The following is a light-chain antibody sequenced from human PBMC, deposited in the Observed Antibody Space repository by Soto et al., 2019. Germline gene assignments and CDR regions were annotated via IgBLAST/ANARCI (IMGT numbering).Light chain of an antibody. V-gene: IGKV3-15*01. Sequence: EIVMTQSPATLSASPGERAPLSCRASQSVGSNLAWYQQKPGQAPRLLIYDASTRATGIPASFSGSGSGTDFTLTISSLQSEDFAVYYCQQYNNWPWTFGQGTKVDIK. J-gene: IGKJ1*01. CDR2: DAS. CDR3: QQYNNWPWT. CDR1: QSVGSN.